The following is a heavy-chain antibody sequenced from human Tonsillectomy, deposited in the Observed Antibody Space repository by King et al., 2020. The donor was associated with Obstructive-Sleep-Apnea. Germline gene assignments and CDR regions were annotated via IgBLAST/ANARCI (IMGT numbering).Heavy chain of an antibody. CDR3: AGTLRYFDWFDY. Sequence: VQLQQWGAGLLKPSETLSLTCAVYGGSFSGYYWSWIGQPPGKGLECIGEINHSGSTNSNPSLNGGGTISVDTSKNQFSLKLSSVTAADTAVYYCAGTLRYFDWFDYWGQGNLVTVSS. J-gene: IGHJ4*02. CDR1: GGSFSGYY. V-gene: IGHV4-34*01. CDR2: INHSGST. D-gene: IGHD3-9*01.